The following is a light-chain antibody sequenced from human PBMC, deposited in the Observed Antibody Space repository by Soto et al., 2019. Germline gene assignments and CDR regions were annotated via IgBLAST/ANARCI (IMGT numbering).Light chain of an antibody. V-gene: IGKV3-15*01. CDR2: AAS. CDR3: QQYITWPIT. Sequence: DIVMTQSPAPLSVSPGERGTLSCMSSQSVRNNLAWYQQRPGQAPRLLIFAASNRAPGIPARFGGSGSGTEFALTINNLQSEDFAVYYCQQYITWPITFGQGTRLEIK. CDR1: QSVRNN. J-gene: IGKJ5*01.